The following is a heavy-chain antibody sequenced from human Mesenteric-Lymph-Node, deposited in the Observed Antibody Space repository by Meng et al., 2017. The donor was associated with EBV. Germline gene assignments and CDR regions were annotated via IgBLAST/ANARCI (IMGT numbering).Heavy chain of an antibody. J-gene: IGHJ4*02. Sequence: QVQLVESGXGVVQPGGSLRLSCAASGFTFSTSGMHWVRQAPGMGLEWVASISFDGSDKYYADSMKGRFTISRDNSKNTLYLQMNSLRGEDTAVYYCAKEIVVAAALDCWGQGTLVTVSS. CDR2: ISFDGSDK. CDR3: AKEIVVAAALDC. D-gene: IGHD2-15*01. CDR1: GFTFSTSG. V-gene: IGHV3-30*18.